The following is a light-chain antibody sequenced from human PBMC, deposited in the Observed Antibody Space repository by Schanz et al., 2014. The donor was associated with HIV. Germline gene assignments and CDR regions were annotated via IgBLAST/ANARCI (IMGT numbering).Light chain of an antibody. CDR3: LHYNDFTST. J-gene: IGKJ2*01. V-gene: IGKV1-5*03. CDR2: EAS. CDR1: QSISEW. Sequence: DIQMTQSLSTLSASVGDSVTITCRASQSISEWLAWYQQKPGQAPNLLISEASTLESGVPSRFSGTGSGTEFTLTISSLHPDDFATYFCLHYNDFTSTFGQGTKLEIK.